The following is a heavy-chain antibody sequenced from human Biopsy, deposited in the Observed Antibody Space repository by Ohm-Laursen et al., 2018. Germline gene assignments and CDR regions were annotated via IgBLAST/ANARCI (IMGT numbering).Heavy chain of an antibody. J-gene: IGHJ3*01. V-gene: IGHV3-30*18. CDR3: AKEAFQSPGSYAFDL. CDR2: IAYDGSYT. D-gene: IGHD3-3*01. Sequence: SLRLSCAASGFTFSSHGMHWVRQAPGKGLEWVALIAYDGSYTKYTDSVKGRFTISRDNLRNKVDLQMSSLRADDTAVYFCAKEAFQSPGSYAFDLWGQGTTVLVSS. CDR1: GFTFSSHG.